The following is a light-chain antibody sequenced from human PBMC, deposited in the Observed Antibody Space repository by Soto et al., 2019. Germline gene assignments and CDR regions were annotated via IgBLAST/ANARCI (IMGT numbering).Light chain of an antibody. J-gene: IGKJ5*01. V-gene: IGKV1-9*01. Sequence: DIQVTQSPSTLSASVGDRVTITCRASQGISSYLAWYQQKPGKAPNLLSHTASTLQSGVPSRFSGSGSGTEFTLTISSLQPEDFATYCCQQRNSYPITFGQGTRLEIK. CDR3: QQRNSYPIT. CDR2: TAS. CDR1: QGISSY.